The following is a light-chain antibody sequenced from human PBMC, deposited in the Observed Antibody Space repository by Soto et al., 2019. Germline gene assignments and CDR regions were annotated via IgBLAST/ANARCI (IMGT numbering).Light chain of an antibody. CDR3: SSYSGTNYHYV. CDR1: SSDVGGYNY. V-gene: IGLV2-8*01. J-gene: IGLJ1*01. CDR2: EVS. Sequence: QSVLTQPPSASGSFGQSVTISCTGTSSDVGGYNYVSWYQQHPGKAPKLMIYEVSERPSGVPDRFSGSKSGNTASLTVSVLQADDEADYCCSSYSGTNYHYVFGTGTKVTVL.